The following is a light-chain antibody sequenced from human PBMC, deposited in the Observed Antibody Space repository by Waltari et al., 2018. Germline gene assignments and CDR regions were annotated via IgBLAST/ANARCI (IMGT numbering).Light chain of an antibody. CDR3: QTWGTGTVV. Sequence: QLVLTQSPSASASVGASVKLSCTLSSGHTNYAIPWHQQQPEKGPRFLMKLSSDASHNKGDGIPDRFSGSSSGAERYLTISSLQSEDEADYYCQTWGTGTVVFGGGTKLTVL. J-gene: IGLJ3*02. CDR2: LSSDASH. V-gene: IGLV4-69*01. CDR1: SGHTNYA.